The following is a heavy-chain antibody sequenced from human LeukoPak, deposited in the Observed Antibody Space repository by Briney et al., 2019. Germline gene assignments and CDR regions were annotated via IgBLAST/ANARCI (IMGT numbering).Heavy chain of an antibody. CDR1: GFTFSSYW. J-gene: IGHJ4*02. D-gene: IGHD5-24*01. Sequence: GGSLRLSCTASGFTFSSYWMSWVRQAPGKGLEWVANIKQDGSEKDYVDSVKGRLTISRDNAKNSLYLQMNSLRAEDTAVYYCTRVGYIDEGIDYWGQGTLVTVSS. V-gene: IGHV3-7*04. CDR3: TRVGYIDEGIDY. CDR2: IKQDGSEK.